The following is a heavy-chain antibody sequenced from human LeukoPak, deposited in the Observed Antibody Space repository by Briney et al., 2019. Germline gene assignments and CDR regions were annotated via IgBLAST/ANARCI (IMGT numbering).Heavy chain of an antibody. CDR1: GFTFSSYA. V-gene: IGHV3-30*04. CDR3: AKDRQKRSYYYYGMDV. Sequence: GRSLRLSCAASGFTFSSYAMHWVRQAPGKGLEWVAVISYDGSNKYYADSVKGRFTISRDNSKDTLYLQMNSLRAEDTAVYYCAKDRQKRSYYYYGMDVWGQGTTVTVSS. CDR2: ISYDGSNK. J-gene: IGHJ6*02.